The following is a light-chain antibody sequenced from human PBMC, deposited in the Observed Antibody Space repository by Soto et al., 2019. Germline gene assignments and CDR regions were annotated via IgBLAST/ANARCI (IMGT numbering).Light chain of an antibody. CDR2: GAS. J-gene: IGKJ1*01. V-gene: IGKV3-20*01. Sequence: EIVLTQSPGPLSLAPGKRATLSCRAVQSVTSNSLAWYHQKPGQAPRLLIYGASSSATGLPARFSGSGSGPDFSLTISRLEPYDSAVYYCQQYGSAPTRTFGQGTKVDI. CDR1: QSVTSNS. CDR3: QQYGSAPTRT.